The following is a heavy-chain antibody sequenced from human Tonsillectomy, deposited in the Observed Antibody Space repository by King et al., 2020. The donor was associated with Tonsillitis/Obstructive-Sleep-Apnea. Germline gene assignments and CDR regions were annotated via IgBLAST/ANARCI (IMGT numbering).Heavy chain of an antibody. Sequence: VQLVESGGGLIQPGGSLRLSCAASGFTVSSNYMSWVRQAPGKGLEWFAVIYSGGSTYFADSVKGRFTISRDNSKNTLYLQMNSLRAEDTAVYYCARYYDFWSGYYYLDYWGQGTLVTVSS. D-gene: IGHD3-3*01. CDR2: IYSGGST. J-gene: IGHJ4*02. CDR3: ARYYDFWSGYYYLDY. V-gene: IGHV3-53*01. CDR1: GFTVSSNY.